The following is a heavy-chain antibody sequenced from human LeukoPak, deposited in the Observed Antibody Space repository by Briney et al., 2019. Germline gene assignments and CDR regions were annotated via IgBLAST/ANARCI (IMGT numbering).Heavy chain of an antibody. D-gene: IGHD6-13*01. V-gene: IGHV3-30-3*01. Sequence: GGSLRLSCAASGFIFSSYAMHWVRQAPGQGPEWVAVISYDGSNKYYLDSVKGRFTVSRDNSKNTLYLQMNSLRAEDTAVYYCARDEDSSSWYRVYYYYYGMDVWGQGTTVTVSS. CDR3: ARDEDSSSWYRVYYYYYGMDV. J-gene: IGHJ6*02. CDR2: ISYDGSNK. CDR1: GFIFSSYA.